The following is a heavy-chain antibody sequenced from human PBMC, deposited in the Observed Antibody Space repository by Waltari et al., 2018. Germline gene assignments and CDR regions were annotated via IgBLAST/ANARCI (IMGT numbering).Heavy chain of an antibody. J-gene: IGHJ5*02. CDR3: AKDGASYSSSLNWFDP. CDR1: GFTFSSYG. CDR2: IAYDGSNK. D-gene: IGHD6-13*01. Sequence: QVQLVESGGGVVQPGRSLRLSCAASGFTFSSYGMHWVRQAPGQGLEWVAGIAYDGSNKYYADSVKGRFTSARDNSKNTLYLQMNSLRAEDTAVYYCAKDGASYSSSLNWFDPWGQGTLVTVSS. V-gene: IGHV3-30*18.